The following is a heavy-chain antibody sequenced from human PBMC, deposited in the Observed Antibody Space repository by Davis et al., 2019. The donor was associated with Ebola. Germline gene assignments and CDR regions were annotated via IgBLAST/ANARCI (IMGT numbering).Heavy chain of an antibody. CDR3: ARELLRRNYYYYGMDV. CDR2: ISSSGSTK. Sequence: GESLKISCAASGFTFSDYYMSWLRQAPGKGLEWVSYISSSGSTKYYADSVKGRFTISRDNAKNSLYLQMNSLRAEDTAVYYCARELLRRNYYYYGMDVWGQGTTVTVSS. CDR1: GFTFSDYY. V-gene: IGHV3-11*01. D-gene: IGHD2-21*02. J-gene: IGHJ6*02.